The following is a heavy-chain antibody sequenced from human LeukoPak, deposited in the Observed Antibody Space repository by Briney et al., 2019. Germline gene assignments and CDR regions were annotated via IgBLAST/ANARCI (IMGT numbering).Heavy chain of an antibody. CDR1: GGTFSSYA. V-gene: IGHV1-69*05. D-gene: IGHD3-3*01. Sequence: GASVKVSCKASGGTFSSYAISWVRHAPGQGIEWMGWIIPIFGTVNYAQKFQGRVTITTAESTSTAYMELSSLRSEDTAVYYCASGRSGYDFWSGYSKAPHFDYWGQGTLVTVSS. CDR3: ASGRSGYDFWSGYSKAPHFDY. CDR2: IIPIFGTV. J-gene: IGHJ4*02.